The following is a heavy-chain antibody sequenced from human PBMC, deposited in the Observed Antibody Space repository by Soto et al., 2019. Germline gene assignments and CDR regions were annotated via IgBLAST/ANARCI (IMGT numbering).Heavy chain of an antibody. CDR3: ARPSTIRRSNWFDP. CDR1: GGSFSGYY. Sequence: PSETLSLTCAVSGGSFSGYYWSWIRQPPGKGLEWIGEINHSGSTNYNPSLKSRVTISVDTSKNQFSLKLSSVTAADTAVYYCARPSTIRRSNWFDPWGQGTLVTVSS. J-gene: IGHJ5*02. D-gene: IGHD5-12*01. CDR2: INHSGST. V-gene: IGHV4-34*01.